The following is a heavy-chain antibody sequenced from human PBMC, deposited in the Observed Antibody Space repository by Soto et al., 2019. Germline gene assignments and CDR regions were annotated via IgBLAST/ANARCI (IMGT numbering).Heavy chain of an antibody. Sequence: QVQLVQSGAEVKKPGSSVKVSCKASGGTFSSYAISWVRQAPGQGLEWMGGIIPIFGTANYAQKFQGRVTNTADESTSTAYMELSSLRSEDTAVYYCARATVVTNSALYYYYGMDVWGQGNTVTVS. CDR3: ARATVVTNSALYYYYGMDV. D-gene: IGHD2-15*01. CDR2: IIPIFGTA. J-gene: IGHJ6*02. CDR1: GGTFSSYA. V-gene: IGHV1-69*12.